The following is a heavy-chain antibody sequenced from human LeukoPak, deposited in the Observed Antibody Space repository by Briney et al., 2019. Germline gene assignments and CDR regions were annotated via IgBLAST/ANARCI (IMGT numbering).Heavy chain of an antibody. CDR2: INPNSGGT. J-gene: IGHJ4*02. CDR1: GYTFTGYY. V-gene: IGHV1-2*02. Sequence: GASVKLSCKASGYTFTGYYMHWVRQAPGQGLEWMGWINPNSGGTNYAEKVQGRVTMTRDTSISTAYLELSRLRSDATAVYYCASPSVSDYGDYAFDYWGQGTLVTVFS. D-gene: IGHD4-17*01. CDR3: ASPSVSDYGDYAFDY.